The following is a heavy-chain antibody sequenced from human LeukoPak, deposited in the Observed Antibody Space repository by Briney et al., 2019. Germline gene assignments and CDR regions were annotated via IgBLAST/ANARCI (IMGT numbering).Heavy chain of an antibody. CDR3: ARDKRGALWFGEYDYYFDY. Sequence: ASGKVSCKASGYTFTGYYVHWVRQAPGQGLELMGWINTNSGGTNYAQKFQGRVTMTRDTSISTAYMELRRLRSDDTAVYYCARDKRGALWFGEYDYYFDYWGQGTLVTVSS. CDR1: GYTFTGYY. D-gene: IGHD3-10*01. J-gene: IGHJ4*02. CDR2: INTNSGGT. V-gene: IGHV1-2*02.